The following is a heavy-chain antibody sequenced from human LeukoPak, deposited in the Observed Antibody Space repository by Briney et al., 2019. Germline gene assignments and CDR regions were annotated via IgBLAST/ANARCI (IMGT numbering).Heavy chain of an antibody. CDR1: GGSVSGYY. V-gene: IGHV4-59*08. D-gene: IGHD2-21*02. CDR3: ARHDVVPVIRRGFDF. J-gene: IGHJ4*02. Sequence: SETLSLTCTVSGGSVSGYYWSWIRPSPGKGLEWIGYIFYTGTTLYSPSLRGRVTMSVETSENQFSLKLSSVTAAATAMYYCARHDVVPVIRRGFDFWGQGTLVTVSS. CDR2: IFYTGTT.